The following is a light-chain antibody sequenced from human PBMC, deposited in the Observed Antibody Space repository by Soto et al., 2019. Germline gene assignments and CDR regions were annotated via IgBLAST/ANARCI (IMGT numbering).Light chain of an antibody. V-gene: IGKV3D-15*01. CDR1: RPIANK. CDR3: QQYYDWPPNT. J-gene: IGKJ2*01. Sequence: TQSPALLSVSRGETATLSCKASRPIANKLAWYQQSPGQTPRLLIYGASTRASGVPDRFSGSGSGTDFTLTITSPQAEDFATYYCQQYYDWPPNTFGQGTKFDIK. CDR2: GAS.